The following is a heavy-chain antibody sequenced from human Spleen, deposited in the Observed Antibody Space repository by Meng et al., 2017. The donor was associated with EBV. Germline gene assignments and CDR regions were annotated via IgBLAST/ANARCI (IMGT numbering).Heavy chain of an antibody. Sequence: VQLVASGGALVWPGVSLRLSCAAFGFTFSRYWMNWVRQAPGKGLVWISRINEDGRTTSYADSVKGRFTISRDNTKNTLYLQMNSLRAEDTALYFCSRDLAGAYDDWGQGTLVTVSS. CDR2: INEDGRTT. CDR3: SRDLAGAYDD. V-gene: IGHV3-74*01. J-gene: IGHJ4*02. CDR1: GFTFSRYW. D-gene: IGHD2-21*01.